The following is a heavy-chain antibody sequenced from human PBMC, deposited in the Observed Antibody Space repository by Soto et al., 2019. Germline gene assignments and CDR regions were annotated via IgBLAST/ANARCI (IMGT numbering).Heavy chain of an antibody. CDR3: ARSLNYYGSGRYFDY. Sequence: QLQLQESGPGLVKPSETLSLTCTVSGGSISSNSYYWGWIRQPPGKVLEWIGSIYYSGSTYYNPSLKSRVTISVDTSKNQFSLKLSSVTAADTAVYYCARSLNYYGSGRYFDYWGQGPLVTVSS. V-gene: IGHV4-39*01. D-gene: IGHD3-10*01. CDR1: GGSISSNSYY. J-gene: IGHJ4*02. CDR2: IYYSGST.